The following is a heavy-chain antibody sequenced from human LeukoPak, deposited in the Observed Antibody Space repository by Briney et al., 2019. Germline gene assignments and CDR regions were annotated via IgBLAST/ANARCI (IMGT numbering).Heavy chain of an antibody. CDR2: IYYSGGT. CDR3: TREGPAYYYDSSGYLNWFDP. Sequence: SETLSLTCTVSGGSISSYYWSWIRQPPGKGLEWIWYIYYSGGTNYNPSLKSRVTISVDTSKNQFSLKLSSVTAADTAVYYCTREGPAYYYDSSGYLNWFDPWGQGTLVTVSS. J-gene: IGHJ5*02. V-gene: IGHV4-59*01. CDR1: GGSISSYY. D-gene: IGHD3-22*01.